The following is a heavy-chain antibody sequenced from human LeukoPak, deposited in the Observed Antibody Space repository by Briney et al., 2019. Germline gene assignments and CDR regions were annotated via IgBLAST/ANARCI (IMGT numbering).Heavy chain of an antibody. D-gene: IGHD1-26*01. V-gene: IGHV3-53*01. J-gene: IGHJ4*02. CDR1: GFTVSSNY. CDR3: AKDQKWELPQYFDY. Sequence: PGGSLRLSCAASGFTVSSNYMSWVRQAPGKGLEWVSVIYSGGSTYYADSVKGRFTISRDNSKNTLYLQMNSLRAEDTAVYYCAKDQKWELPQYFDYWGQGTLVTVSS. CDR2: IYSGGST.